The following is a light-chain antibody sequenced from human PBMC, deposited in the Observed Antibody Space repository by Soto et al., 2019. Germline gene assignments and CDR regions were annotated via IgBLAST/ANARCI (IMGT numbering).Light chain of an antibody. CDR2: DTS. CDR1: QSVGRN. CDR3: QHYDIWPLT. J-gene: IGKJ4*01. V-gene: IGKV3-15*01. Sequence: EIMMTQSPATLSVSPWERATLSCRASQSVGRNLAWYQQKPGQAPRLLIYDTSTRATSVPARFSGSVSGTEFTLTISSLQSEDFAVYYCQHYDIWPLTFGGGTKVDI.